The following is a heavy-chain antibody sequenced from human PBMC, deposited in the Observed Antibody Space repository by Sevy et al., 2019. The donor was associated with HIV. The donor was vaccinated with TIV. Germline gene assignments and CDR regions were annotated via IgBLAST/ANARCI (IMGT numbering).Heavy chain of an antibody. J-gene: IGHJ4*02. CDR1: GGSISSYY. CDR3: ARVGLARYFFDS. CDR2: IYSSGST. Sequence: LTLTCTVSGGSISSYYWSWIRQPPGKGLEWVGYIYSSGSTNYNPSLKSRVTISVDTSKNQFSLKLSSVTAADTAVYYCARVGLARYFFDSWGQGNLVTVSS. V-gene: IGHV4-59*13.